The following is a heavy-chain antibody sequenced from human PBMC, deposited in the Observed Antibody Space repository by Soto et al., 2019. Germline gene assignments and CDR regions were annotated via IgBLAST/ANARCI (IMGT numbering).Heavy chain of an antibody. Sequence: QDHLAQSGAEVKKPGSSVTVSCKASGGTFNSYGISWVRQAPGQGLDLMGVIIPLYGTVNYAQKFQGRVSITADKYTSTAYMDLSSLRSDDTAVYYCARVRVIRGVIPSHFGLWGQGTLVTVSS. D-gene: IGHD3-10*01. CDR2: IIPLYGTV. CDR3: ARVRVIRGVIPSHFGL. J-gene: IGHJ4*02. CDR1: GGTFNSYG. V-gene: IGHV1-69*06.